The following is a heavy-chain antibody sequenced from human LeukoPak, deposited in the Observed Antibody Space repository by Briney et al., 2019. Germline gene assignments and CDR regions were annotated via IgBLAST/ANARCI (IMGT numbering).Heavy chain of an antibody. CDR3: ARKIGFSSSWYYGRHYFDY. CDR1: GFTFSSYA. CDR2: ISGSGGST. D-gene: IGHD6-13*01. Sequence: GGSLRLSCAASGFTFSSYAMSWVRQAPGKGLEWVSAISGSGGSTYCADSVKGRFTISRDNSKNTLYLQMNSLRAEDTAVYYCARKIGFSSSWYYGRHYFDYWGQGTLVTVSS. J-gene: IGHJ4*02. V-gene: IGHV3-23*01.